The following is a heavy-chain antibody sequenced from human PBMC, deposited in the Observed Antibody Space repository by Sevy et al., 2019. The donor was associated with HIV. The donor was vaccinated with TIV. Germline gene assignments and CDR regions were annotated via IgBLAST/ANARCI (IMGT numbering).Heavy chain of an antibody. V-gene: IGHV1-2*04. D-gene: IGHD3-16*01. CDR2: INPNSGGT. Sequence: ASVKVSCKASGYTFTGYYMHWVRQAPGQGLEWMGWINPNSGGTNYAQKFQGWVTMTRDTSISTAYMERSRLRSDDTAVYYCARVRGVMITFGGVTSDAFDIWGQGTMVTVSS. J-gene: IGHJ3*02. CDR1: GYTFTGYY. CDR3: ARVRGVMITFGGVTSDAFDI.